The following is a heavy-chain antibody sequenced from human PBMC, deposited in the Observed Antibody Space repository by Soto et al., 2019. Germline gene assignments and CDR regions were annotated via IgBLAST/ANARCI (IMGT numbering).Heavy chain of an antibody. Sequence: PGGSLRLSCAASGFTFSSYAMSWVRQAPGKGLEWVSAISGSGGSTYYADSVQGRFTISRDNSKSTLYLQMNSLRSEDTAVYYCARHRLQTFDYWGQGTLVTVSS. V-gene: IGHV3-23*01. J-gene: IGHJ4*02. CDR2: ISGSGGST. CDR3: ARHRLQTFDY. CDR1: GFTFSSYA.